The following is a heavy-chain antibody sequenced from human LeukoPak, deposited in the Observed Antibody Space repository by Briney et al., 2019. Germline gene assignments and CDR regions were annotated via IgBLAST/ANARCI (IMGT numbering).Heavy chain of an antibody. CDR2: IYYSGTT. V-gene: IGHV4-39*01. D-gene: IGHD5-24*01. CDR1: GGXISRSSYY. J-gene: IGHJ4*02. Sequence: PSETLSLTCTVSGGXISRSSYYWDWVRQPPGKGLEWLGSIYYSGTTYYNPSLKSRVTISVDTSKHQFSLKLSSVTAADTAVYYCARKRWLQPFDYWGQGTLVTVSS. CDR3: ARKRWLQPFDY.